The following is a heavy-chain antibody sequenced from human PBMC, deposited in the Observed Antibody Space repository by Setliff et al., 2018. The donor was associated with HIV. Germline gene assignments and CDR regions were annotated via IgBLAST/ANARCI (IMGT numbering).Heavy chain of an antibody. D-gene: IGHD6-13*01. Sequence: SVKVSCKTSGGTFSSYGISWVRQAPGQGLEWMGGIIPMFGTGFYAQKFQGRVTITTDESRSTAYMELSSLSSEDTAVFYCARVGHSSSYHYYGMDVWGQGTKVTV. V-gene: IGHV1-69*05. J-gene: IGHJ6*02. CDR1: GGTFSSYG. CDR2: IIPMFGTG. CDR3: ARVGHSSSYHYYGMDV.